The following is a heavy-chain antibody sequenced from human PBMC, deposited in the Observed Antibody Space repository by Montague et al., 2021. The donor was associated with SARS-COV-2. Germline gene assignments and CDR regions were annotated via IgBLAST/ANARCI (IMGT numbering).Heavy chain of an antibody. CDR3: ARVPNGRHDN. J-gene: IGHJ4*02. CDR1: GGSISATDCY. CDR2: IFYKGNT. Sequence: SETLSLTCTVSGGSISATDCYWAWIRQPPGKGLEWIASIFYKGNTYYNPSLRSRFTISINTPKNQFFLRVASVTAADTAVYYCARVPNGRHDNWGPGALVTVSS. V-gene: IGHV4-39*01. D-gene: IGHD2-8*01.